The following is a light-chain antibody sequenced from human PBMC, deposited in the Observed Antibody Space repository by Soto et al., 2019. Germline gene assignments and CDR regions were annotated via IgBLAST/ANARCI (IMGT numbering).Light chain of an antibody. Sequence: EIVLTQSAGALSLSPGERATLSCKSSQSVSSSYLAWYQQKPGQAPRLLIYGASSRATGIPDRFSGSGSGTDCTLTISRLEPEDVAVYYCQQYGSSPPTLGQGTKVDIK. J-gene: IGKJ1*01. V-gene: IGKV3-20*01. CDR3: QQYGSSPPT. CDR1: QSVSSSY. CDR2: GAS.